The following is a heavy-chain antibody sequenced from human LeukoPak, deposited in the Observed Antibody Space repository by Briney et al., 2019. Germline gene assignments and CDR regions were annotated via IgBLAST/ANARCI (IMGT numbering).Heavy chain of an antibody. J-gene: IGHJ4*02. V-gene: IGHV3-74*01. Sequence: GGSLRLPCVTSGITFSNYYMHWVRQAPGEGLVWVSHIIQDGSVTSYADSVKGRFTISRDNAKNTVYLQLNNLRAEDTAVYYCATDDYRGLGYWGQGTLVTVSS. CDR2: IIQDGSVT. CDR3: ATDDYRGLGY. D-gene: IGHD3-16*01. CDR1: GITFSNYY.